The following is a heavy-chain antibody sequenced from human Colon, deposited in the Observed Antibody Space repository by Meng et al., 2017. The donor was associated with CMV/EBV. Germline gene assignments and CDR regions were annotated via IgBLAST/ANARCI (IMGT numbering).Heavy chain of an antibody. CDR2: ISNSGGTI. CDR3: ARSVTTSDFDYYYGMDV. J-gene: IGHJ6*02. CDR1: GFTLSDYY. V-gene: IGHV3-11*04. Sequence: GGSLRLSCEASGFTLSDYYMTWIRQAPGKGLEWISYISNSGGTISYADSVKGRFTISRDNANNSLYLQMNSLRAEDTAVYYCARSVTTSDFDYYYGMDVWGQGTTVTVSS. D-gene: IGHD5-12*01.